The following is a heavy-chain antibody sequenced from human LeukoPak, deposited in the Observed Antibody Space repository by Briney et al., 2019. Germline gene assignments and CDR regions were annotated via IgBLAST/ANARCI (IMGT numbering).Heavy chain of an antibody. Sequence: GGSLRLSCAASGFTFSSYWMSWVRQAPGKGLEWVAVISYDGSNQNYADSVKGRFTISRDNSDNTQFLEMNSLRPEDTAVYYCARDGAARLLRYYYYMDLWGKGTTVTVSS. J-gene: IGHJ6*03. V-gene: IGHV3-30*03. CDR1: GFTFSSYW. CDR3: ARDGAARLLRYYYYMDL. D-gene: IGHD6-6*01. CDR2: ISYDGSNQ.